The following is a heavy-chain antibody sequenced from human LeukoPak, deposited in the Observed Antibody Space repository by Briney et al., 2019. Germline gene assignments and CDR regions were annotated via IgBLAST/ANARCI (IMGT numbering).Heavy chain of an antibody. V-gene: IGHV1-18*01. CDR3: ASIHVDTAMVGYYGMDV. CDR1: VYTFTSYG. Sequence: ASVKVSCKASVYTFTSYGISWVRQAPGQGLEWMGWISAYNGNTNYAQKLQGRVTMTTDTSTSTAYMELRSLRSDDTAVYYCASIHVDTAMVGYYGMDVWGQGTTVTVSS. D-gene: IGHD5-18*01. J-gene: IGHJ6*02. CDR2: ISAYNGNT.